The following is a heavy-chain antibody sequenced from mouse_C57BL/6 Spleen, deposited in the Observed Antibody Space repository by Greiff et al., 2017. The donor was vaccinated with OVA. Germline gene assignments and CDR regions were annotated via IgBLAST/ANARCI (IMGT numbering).Heavy chain of an antibody. CDR1: GYTFTSYW. CDR2: IDPPDSET. Sequence: QVQLQQPGAELVRPGSSVKLSCKASGYTFTSYWMHWVKQRPIQGLEWIGNIDPPDSETHYNQKFKDKATLTVDKSSSTAYMQLSSLTSEDSAVYYCAGSSFYAMDYWGQGTSVTVSS. CDR3: AGSSFYAMDY. V-gene: IGHV1-52*01. J-gene: IGHJ4*01. D-gene: IGHD1-1*01.